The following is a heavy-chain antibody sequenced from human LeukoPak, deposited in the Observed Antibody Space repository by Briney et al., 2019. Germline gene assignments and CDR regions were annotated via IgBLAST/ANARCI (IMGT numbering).Heavy chain of an antibody. V-gene: IGHV3-21*01. Sequence: SGSLRLSCAASGFTVSNNYINWVRQAPGNGLEWVSSISSSSSYIYYADSVKGRFTVSRDHAKNSLYLQMNSLRAEDTAVYYCARGRLDYGDYLNWFDPWGQGTLVTVSS. CDR3: ARGRLDYGDYLNWFDP. D-gene: IGHD4-17*01. CDR2: ISSSSSYI. CDR1: GFTVSNNY. J-gene: IGHJ5*02.